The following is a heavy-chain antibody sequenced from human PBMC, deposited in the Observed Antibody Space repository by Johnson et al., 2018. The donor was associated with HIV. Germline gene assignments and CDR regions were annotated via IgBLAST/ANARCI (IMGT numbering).Heavy chain of an antibody. CDR1: GFTFSSYA. Sequence: VQLVESGGGVVQPGRSLRLSCAASGFTFSSYAMHWVRQAPGKGLAWVAVIWYDGSNKYYAESVKGRFTISIDNSKNTLYLQMNSLRAEDTAVYYCARGKGWLDAFDMWGQGTMVTVSS. CDR2: IWYDGSNK. CDR3: ARGKGWLDAFDM. V-gene: IGHV3-33*08. J-gene: IGHJ3*02. D-gene: IGHD3-22*01.